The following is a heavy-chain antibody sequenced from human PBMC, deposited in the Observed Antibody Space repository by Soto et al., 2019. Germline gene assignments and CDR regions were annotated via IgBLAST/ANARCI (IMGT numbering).Heavy chain of an antibody. D-gene: IGHD2-21*01. CDR3: ATEVIAAVGMDV. CDR2: FDPEDGET. V-gene: IGHV1-24*01. J-gene: IGHJ6*02. CDR1: GYTLTELS. Sequence: ASVKVSCKVSGYTLTELSMHWVRQAPGKGLEWMGGFDPEDGETIYARKFQGRVTMTEDTSTDTAYMELSSLRSEDTAVYYCATEVIAAVGMDVWGQGTTVTVSS.